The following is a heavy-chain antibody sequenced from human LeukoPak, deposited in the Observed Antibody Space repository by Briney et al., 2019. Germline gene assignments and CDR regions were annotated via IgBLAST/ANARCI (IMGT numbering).Heavy chain of an antibody. J-gene: IGHJ4*02. V-gene: IGHV3-30*03. CDR3: ARVRSGYYFDY. CDR2: ISYDGTNK. Sequence: GGSLRLSCAASGFTFSNYGMHWVRQAPGKGLEWVTVISYDGTNKYYADSVKGRFTISRDNSKNTLFLQMNSLRDEDTAVYYCARVRSGYYFDYWGQGTLVTVSS. D-gene: IGHD3-3*01. CDR1: GFTFSNYG.